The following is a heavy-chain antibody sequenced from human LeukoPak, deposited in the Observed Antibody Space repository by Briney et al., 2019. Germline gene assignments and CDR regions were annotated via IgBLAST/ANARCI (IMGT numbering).Heavy chain of an antibody. J-gene: IGHJ4*02. CDR2: INPNSGGT. Sequence: GASVKVSCKASGYTFTGYYMYWVRQAPGQGLEWMGWINPNSGGTNYAQKFQGRVTMTRDTSISTAYMELSRLRSDDTAVYYCALPYYYGSGSSTSFDYWGQGTLVTVSS. V-gene: IGHV1-2*02. CDR1: GYTFTGYY. CDR3: ALPYYYGSGSSTSFDY. D-gene: IGHD3-10*01.